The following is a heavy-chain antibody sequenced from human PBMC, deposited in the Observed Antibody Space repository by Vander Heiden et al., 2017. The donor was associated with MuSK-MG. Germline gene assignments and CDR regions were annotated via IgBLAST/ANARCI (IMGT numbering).Heavy chain of an antibody. CDR3: ARVVPMGGYDYGFDP. J-gene: IGHJ5*02. CDR1: GFTFSDYF. D-gene: IGHD5-12*01. CDR2: ISRSG. V-gene: IGHV3-11*01. Sequence: QVQVVESGGGLVKPGGSLRLSCVASGFTFSDYFMAWIRQAPGKGLEWLSSISRSGNTISRDNAESTVSLQMSSLRAEDTALYYCARVVPMGGYDYGFDPWGQGTLVTVSS.